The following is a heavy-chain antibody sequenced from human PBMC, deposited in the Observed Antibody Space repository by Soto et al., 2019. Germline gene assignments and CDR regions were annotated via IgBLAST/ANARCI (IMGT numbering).Heavy chain of an antibody. J-gene: IGHJ6*02. CDR3: ARDIVVVPAASMFYYYYGMDV. D-gene: IGHD2-2*01. V-gene: IGHV1-2*04. Sequence: ASVKVSCKASGYTFTGYYMHWARQAPGQGLEWMGWINPNSGGTNYAQKFQGWVTMTRDTSISTAYMELSRLRSDDTAVYYCARDIVVVPAASMFYYYYGMDVWGQGTTVTVSS. CDR2: INPNSGGT. CDR1: GYTFTGYY.